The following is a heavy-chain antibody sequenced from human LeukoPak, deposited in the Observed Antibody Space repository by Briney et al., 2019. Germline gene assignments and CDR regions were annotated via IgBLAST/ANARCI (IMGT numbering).Heavy chain of an antibody. CDR1: GGSISSYY. Sequence: TSETLSLTCTVSGGSISSYYWSWIRQPAGKGLEWIGRISISDGSNYNPSLKSRVTMSLDTSKNQFSLKLSSVTAADTALYYCARLRRFGNDWYADDSWGQGTLVTVSS. CDR3: ARLRRFGNDWYADDS. J-gene: IGHJ4*02. V-gene: IGHV4-4*07. CDR2: ISISDGS. D-gene: IGHD3-9*01.